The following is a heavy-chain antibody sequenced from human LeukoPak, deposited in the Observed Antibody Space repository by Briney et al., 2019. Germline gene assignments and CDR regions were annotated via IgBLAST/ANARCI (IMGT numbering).Heavy chain of an antibody. CDR3: ARVAYFDWFFDY. Sequence: GGSLRLSCAASGFTFSNYWMTWVRQAPGKGLEWVANIKQDGFEKYYVDSVKGRFTISRDNAKNSLYLQMNSLRAEDTAVYYCARVAYFDWFFDYWGQGTLVTVSS. CDR1: GFTFSNYW. V-gene: IGHV3-7*04. CDR2: IKQDGFEK. J-gene: IGHJ4*02. D-gene: IGHD3-9*01.